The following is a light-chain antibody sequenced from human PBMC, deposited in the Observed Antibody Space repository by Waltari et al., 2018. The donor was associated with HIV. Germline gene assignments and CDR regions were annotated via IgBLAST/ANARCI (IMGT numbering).Light chain of an antibody. Sequence: QAVLTQPSSLSASPGASASLTCTLRSGINVSSYRIYWYQQKPGSPPQYLLRYKSDSDKQQGSGVPSRFSGSKDASANAWILLSSGLQSEDEADYYCMIWHSSAWVFGGGTKLTVL. CDR3: MIWHSSAWV. V-gene: IGLV5-45*03. J-gene: IGLJ3*02. CDR1: SGINVSSYR. CDR2: YKSDSDK.